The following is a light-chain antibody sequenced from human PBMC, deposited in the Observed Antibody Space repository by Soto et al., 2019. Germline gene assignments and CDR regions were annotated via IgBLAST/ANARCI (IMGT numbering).Light chain of an antibody. CDR1: QSVNRGF. V-gene: IGKV3-20*01. CDR3: QQYGSSMFT. Sequence: EIVLTQSPGTLSLSPGKRATVSCRASQSVNRGFLAWYQQRPGQAPRLLIYGASNRAAGIPDRFSGSGSGTDFTLTISRLEPEDFAMYYCQQYGSSMFTFGQGTNLEIK. J-gene: IGKJ2*01. CDR2: GAS.